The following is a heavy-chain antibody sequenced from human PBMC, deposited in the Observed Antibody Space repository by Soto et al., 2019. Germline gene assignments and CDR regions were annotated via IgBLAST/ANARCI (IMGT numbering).Heavy chain of an antibody. Sequence: DVQLVESGGGLAKPGGSLRLSCAASGFTLKNYSMTWVRQAPGKGLELVSSISSNSNYKYYADSLKVRFTISRDNAKNALYLQMSTLRAEDTAVYYCARARSTTWSGTTRGWFDPWGRGTLVTVAS. CDR3: ARARSTTWSGTTRGWFDP. J-gene: IGHJ5*02. CDR2: ISSNSNYK. D-gene: IGHD2-2*01. CDR1: GFTLKNYS. V-gene: IGHV3-21*06.